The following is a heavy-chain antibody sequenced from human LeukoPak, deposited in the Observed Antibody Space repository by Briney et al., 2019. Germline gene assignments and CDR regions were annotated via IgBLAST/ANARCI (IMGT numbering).Heavy chain of an antibody. J-gene: IGHJ4*02. CDR2: VSYSGST. Sequence: SETLSLTCAVSGNSISNTYYWAWIRQPPGKGLQWIGSVSYSGSTYYNPSLKSRVIVSRGTSRSQFFLKLSAVTATDTGLYYCARLFKSTDYIDYWGQGTLVTVSS. D-gene: IGHD1-26*01. CDR1: GNSISNTYY. CDR3: ARLFKSTDYIDY. V-gene: IGHV4-39*01.